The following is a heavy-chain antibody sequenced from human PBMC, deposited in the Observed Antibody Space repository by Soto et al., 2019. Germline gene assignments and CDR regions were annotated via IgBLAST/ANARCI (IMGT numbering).Heavy chain of an antibody. CDR2: IYYSGST. Sequence: SETLSLTCTVSGGSISSGDYYWSWIRQPPGKGLEWIGYIYYSGSTYYNPSLKSRVTISVDTSKNQFSLKLSSVTAADTAVYYCARDSMWLRNCSSTSCYWFGNYYYGMDVWGQGTTVTVSS. CDR1: GGSISSGDYY. D-gene: IGHD2-2*01. CDR3: ARDSMWLRNCSSTSCYWFGNYYYGMDV. V-gene: IGHV4-30-4*01. J-gene: IGHJ6*02.